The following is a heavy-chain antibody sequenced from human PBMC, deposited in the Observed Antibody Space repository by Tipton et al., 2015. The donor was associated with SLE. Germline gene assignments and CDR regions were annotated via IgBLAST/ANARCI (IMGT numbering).Heavy chain of an antibody. V-gene: IGHV4-39*01. Sequence: TLSLTCTVSGGSINSPSYYWGWIRQPPEKGLEWIGSIYYSGSTYYNPSFKSRGIISVDTSKNQFSLTLSSVTAADTAMYYCVRQGGTMGAYHRIDFWGQGTAVTVSS. D-gene: IGHD4/OR15-4a*01. CDR2: IYYSGST. CDR1: GGSINSPSYY. J-gene: IGHJ6*02. CDR3: VRQGGTMGAYHRIDF.